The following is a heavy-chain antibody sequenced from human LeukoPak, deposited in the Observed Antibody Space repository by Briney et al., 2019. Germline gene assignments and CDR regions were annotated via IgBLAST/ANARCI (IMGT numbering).Heavy chain of an antibody. CDR3: AKDPNRSSWQYFDY. D-gene: IGHD6-13*01. CDR2: ISGSGGST. CDR1: GFTFSSYA. Sequence: PGGSLRLSCAASGFTFSSYAMSWVRQAPGKGLEWVSAISGSGGSTYYADSVKGRFTISRDNSKDTLHLQMNSLRAEDTAVYYCAKDPNRSSWQYFDYWGQGTLVTVSS. V-gene: IGHV3-23*01. J-gene: IGHJ4*02.